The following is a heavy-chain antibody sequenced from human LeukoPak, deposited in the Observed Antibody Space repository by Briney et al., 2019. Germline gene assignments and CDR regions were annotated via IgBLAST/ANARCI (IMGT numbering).Heavy chain of an antibody. Sequence: SETLSLTCTVSGGSISSYYWSWVRQPAGKGLEWIGRIYTSGSTNSNPSLKSRVTMSVDTSKNQFSLKLSSVTAAHTAVYYCASVAYYYSYMDVWGKGTTVTVSS. V-gene: IGHV4-4*07. CDR1: GGSISSYY. CDR3: ASVAYYYSYMDV. D-gene: IGHD2-15*01. CDR2: IYTSGST. J-gene: IGHJ6*03.